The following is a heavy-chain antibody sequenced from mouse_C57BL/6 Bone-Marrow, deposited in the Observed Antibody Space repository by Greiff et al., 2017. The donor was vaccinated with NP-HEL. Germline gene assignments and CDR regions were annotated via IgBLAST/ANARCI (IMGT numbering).Heavy chain of an antibody. V-gene: IGHV1-72*01. CDR3: ARYRYPYAMDY. D-gene: IGHD2-14*01. CDR2: IDPNSGGT. Sequence: QVQLQQPGAELVKPGASVKLSCKASGYTFTSYWMHWVKQRPGLGLEWIGRIDPNSGGTKYNEKFKSKATLTVDKPSSTAYMQLSSLTSEDSAVYYCARYRYPYAMDYWGQGTSVTVSS. CDR1: GYTFTSYW. J-gene: IGHJ4*01.